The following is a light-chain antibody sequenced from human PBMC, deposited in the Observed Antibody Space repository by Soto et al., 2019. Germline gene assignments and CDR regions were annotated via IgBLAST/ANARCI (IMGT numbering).Light chain of an antibody. CDR1: HNDIGTYDY. CDR2: GVT. J-gene: IGLJ1*01. CDR3: SSFTSNRIYV. Sequence: QFALTQPTSVSGSPGQSITISCTGNHNDIGTYDYVSWYQQHPGRAPRLLIHGVTTRPSGISGRFSASKSGFTASLTISGLQPEDEADYYCSSFTSNRIYVFGPGTKVTVL. V-gene: IGLV2-14*03.